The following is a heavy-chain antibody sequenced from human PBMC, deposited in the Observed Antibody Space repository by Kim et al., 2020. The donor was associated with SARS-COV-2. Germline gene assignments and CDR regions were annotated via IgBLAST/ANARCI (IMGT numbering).Heavy chain of an antibody. Sequence: SETLSLTCAVYGGSFSGYYWSWIRQPPGKGLEWIGEINHSGSTNYNPSLKSRVTISVDTSKNQFSLKLSSVTAADTAVYYCARAIGSPHAWDGYTEAVGRYWYFDLWGRGTLVTVSS. CDR2: INHSGST. CDR3: ARAIGSPHAWDGYTEAVGRYWYFDL. CDR1: GGSFSGYY. D-gene: IGHD5-12*01. V-gene: IGHV4-34*01. J-gene: IGHJ2*01.